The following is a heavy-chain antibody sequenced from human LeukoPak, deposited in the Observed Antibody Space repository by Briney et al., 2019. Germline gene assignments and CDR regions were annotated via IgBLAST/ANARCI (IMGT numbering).Heavy chain of an antibody. CDR1: GASINSDDYY. CDR2: IYTSGST. J-gene: IGHJ4*02. CDR3: VRQFDY. V-gene: IGHV4-61*02. Sequence: PSQTLSLTCSVSGASINSDDYYWSWVRQPAGKGLEWIGRIYTSGSTDYNPSLKSLVTISVDTSKNQFSLRLSSVTAADTAVYYCVRQFDYWGQGTLVTVSS.